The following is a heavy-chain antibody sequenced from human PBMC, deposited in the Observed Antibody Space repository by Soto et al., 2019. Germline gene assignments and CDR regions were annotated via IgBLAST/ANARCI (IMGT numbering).Heavy chain of an antibody. CDR2: INHSGST. V-gene: IGHV4-34*01. J-gene: IGHJ6*02. CDR1: GGSFSGYY. D-gene: IGHD3-3*01. CDR3: ARARRLRFLEWFYYYYGMDV. Sequence: PSETLSLTCAVYGGSFSGYYWSWIRQPPGKGLEWIGEINHSGSTNYNPSLKSRVTISVDTSKNQFSLKLSSVTAADTAVYYCARARRLRFLEWFYYYYGMDVWAQGTTVT.